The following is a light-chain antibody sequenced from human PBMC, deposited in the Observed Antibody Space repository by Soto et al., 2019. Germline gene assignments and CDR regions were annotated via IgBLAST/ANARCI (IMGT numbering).Light chain of an antibody. CDR3: QQYNDWAPWT. V-gene: IGKV3-15*01. CDR2: RAS. CDR1: QSVSNT. Sequence: EILMTQSPATMSVSPGDRATLSCRASQSVSNTLAWYQQRPGQAPRLLNYRASTRATGIPARFSGSGSGPEFTLTISILQSEEFAVYYCQQYNDWAPWTFGQGTKVEIK. J-gene: IGKJ1*01.